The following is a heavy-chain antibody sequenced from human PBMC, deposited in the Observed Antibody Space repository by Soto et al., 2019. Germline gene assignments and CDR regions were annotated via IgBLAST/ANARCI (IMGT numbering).Heavy chain of an antibody. D-gene: IGHD3-3*01. CDR1: GSTFSNYY. CDR3: ATSIRFFAREADS. Sequence: EVQLVESGGGLVKPGGSLRLSCVASGSTFSNYYINWVRQAPGKGLEWVSSISTRSDYIFYADSVKGRFSISRDNAKNSVYLQMHSLRAEDTALYYCATSIRFFAREADSWGQGTLVTVSS. CDR2: ISTRSDYI. V-gene: IGHV3-21*01. J-gene: IGHJ4*02.